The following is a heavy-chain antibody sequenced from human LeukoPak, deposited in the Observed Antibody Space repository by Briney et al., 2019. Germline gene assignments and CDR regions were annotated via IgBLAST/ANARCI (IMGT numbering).Heavy chain of an antibody. Sequence: GGSLRLSCAASGLPFSTYGFHWVRQAPGKGLEWVAVAYGDGSQQYYAESVKGRFTISKDTSKNILYVEMNSLRVEDTAVYFCATGGGYYYSHWGQGTLVTVSS. J-gene: IGHJ4*02. CDR1: GLPFSTYG. V-gene: IGHV3-33*01. D-gene: IGHD3-22*01. CDR3: ATGGGYYYSH. CDR2: AYGDGSQQ.